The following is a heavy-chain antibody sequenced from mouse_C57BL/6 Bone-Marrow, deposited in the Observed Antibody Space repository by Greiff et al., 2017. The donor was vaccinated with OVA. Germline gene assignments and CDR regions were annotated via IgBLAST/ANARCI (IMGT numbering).Heavy chain of an antibody. Sequence: VQLKESGPELVKPGASVKISCKASGYSFTGYYMNWVKQSPEKSLEWIGEINPSTGGTTYNQKFKAKATLTVDNSSSTAYMQLKSLTSEDAAVYYCARWLHYFDYWGQGTTLTVSS. D-gene: IGHD2-2*01. J-gene: IGHJ2*01. CDR1: GYSFTGYY. V-gene: IGHV1-42*01. CDR3: ARWLHYFDY. CDR2: INPSTGGT.